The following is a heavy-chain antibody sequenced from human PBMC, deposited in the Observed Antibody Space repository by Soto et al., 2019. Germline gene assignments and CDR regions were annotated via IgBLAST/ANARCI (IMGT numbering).Heavy chain of an antibody. V-gene: IGHV4-30-4*01. CDR1: GGSISNPDHY. D-gene: IGHD4-4*01. CDR2: IFYSGDT. J-gene: IGHJ4*02. CDR3: AREGRLQSLDY. Sequence: SETLSLTCTVSGGSISNPDHYWSWIRQPPGKGLEWIGSIFYSGDTSYNPSLKSRLSISVDTSNNQFSLSLRSVTASDTAVYFCAREGRLQSLDYWGQGTLVTVSS.